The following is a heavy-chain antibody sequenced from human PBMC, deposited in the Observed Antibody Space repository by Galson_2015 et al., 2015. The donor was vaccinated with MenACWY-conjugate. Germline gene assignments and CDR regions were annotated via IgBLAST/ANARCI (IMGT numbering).Heavy chain of an antibody. CDR1: DFIFSSRA. Sequence: SLRLSCAAPDFIFSSRAMSWVRQAPGKGLEWVAAISGSPGTTFCADSVRGRFTISRDKSQNTLYLQMNSLRAEDTAVYYCVKEEESGYSYAETWGQGTLVTVSS. CDR2: ISGSPGTT. V-gene: IGHV3-23*01. CDR3: VKEEESGYSYAET. D-gene: IGHD5-12*01. J-gene: IGHJ5*02.